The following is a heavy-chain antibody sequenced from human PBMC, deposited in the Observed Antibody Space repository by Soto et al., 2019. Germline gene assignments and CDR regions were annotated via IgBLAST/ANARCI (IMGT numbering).Heavy chain of an antibody. D-gene: IGHD2-2*01. V-gene: IGHV3-30-3*01. Sequence: GGSLILSCASSGVTFISYAMHWVPQAPGQGLEWVAVRSYDGSNKYYADAVKGRFTISRDNSKNTLYLQMNSLRAEDTAVYYCARDQLGVVPAAISFGMDGWGKGTRVTASS. CDR2: RSYDGSNK. J-gene: IGHJ6*04. CDR1: GVTFISYA. CDR3: ARDQLGVVPAAISFGMDG.